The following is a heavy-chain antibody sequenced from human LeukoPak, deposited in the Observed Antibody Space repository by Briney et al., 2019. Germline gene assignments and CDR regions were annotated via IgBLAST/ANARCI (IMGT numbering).Heavy chain of an antibody. CDR1: GYTFTSYG. V-gene: IGHV1-18*01. CDR3: ARDLLAVAAAGTNFDH. CDR2: ISAYNGNT. J-gene: IGHJ4*02. D-gene: IGHD6-13*01. Sequence: ASVKVSCKASGYTFTSYGISWVRQAPGQGLEWMGWISAYNGNTNYAQKLQGRVTMTTDTSTSTAYMELRSLRSDDTAVYYCARDLLAVAAAGTNFDHWGQGTLVTVSS.